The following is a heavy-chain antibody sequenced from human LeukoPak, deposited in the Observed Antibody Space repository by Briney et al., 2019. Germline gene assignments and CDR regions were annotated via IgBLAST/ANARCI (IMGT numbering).Heavy chain of an antibody. V-gene: IGHV3-48*01. CDR2: VSGNSATI. CDR3: ARDENCGSGYYRSAFDI. Sequence: QPGGSLRLSCAASGFAFSTYSMNWVRQAPGKGLEWVSYVSGNSATIYYADSVKGRFTISRDNAKNSLFLQMNSLRAEDTAVYYYARDENCGSGYYRSAFDIWGQGTMVTVSS. J-gene: IGHJ3*02. CDR1: GFAFSTYS. D-gene: IGHD3-10*01.